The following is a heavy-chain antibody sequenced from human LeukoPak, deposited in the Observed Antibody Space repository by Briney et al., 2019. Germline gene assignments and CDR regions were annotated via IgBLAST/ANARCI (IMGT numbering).Heavy chain of an antibody. CDR1: GFTFEDFG. Sequence: GGSLKPSFAASGFTFEDFGMSGVRQAPGKGLEWVSGINWNGAFTGYAESVKGRFTISRDNAKNSLYLQMNSLRAEDTALYYCARDLQTNIYDSSAIDFWGQGTMVTVSS. CDR3: ARDLQTNIYDSSAIDF. J-gene: IGHJ3*01. CDR2: INWNGAFT. V-gene: IGHV3-20*03. D-gene: IGHD3-22*01.